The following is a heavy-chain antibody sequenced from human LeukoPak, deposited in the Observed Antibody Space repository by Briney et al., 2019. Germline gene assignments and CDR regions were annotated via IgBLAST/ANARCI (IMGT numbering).Heavy chain of an antibody. D-gene: IGHD3-16*01. CDR1: GYTFNNYG. CDR3: ARWGSLYYFDY. CDR2: ISAYNGKT. V-gene: IGHV1-18*01. Sequence: ASVKVSCKASGYTFNNYGITWVRQAPGQGLEWVGWISAYNGKTNYAQKLQGRVTMTRDTSISTAYMELSRLRSDDTAVYYCARWGSLYYFDYWGQGTLVTVSS. J-gene: IGHJ4*02.